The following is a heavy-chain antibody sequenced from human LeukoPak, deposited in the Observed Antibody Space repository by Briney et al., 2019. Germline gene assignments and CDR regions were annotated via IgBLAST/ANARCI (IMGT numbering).Heavy chain of an antibody. CDR1: GGSISSYY. Sequence: WETLSLTCSVSGGSISSYYCSWIRQPPGKGLEWIGYIYSSGSTNYNHSLKSRVTISGDTSKNQCSLRLSSVTAADTAVYYCVRVVPAARFGMDVWGQGTTVTVSS. CDR2: IYSSGST. CDR3: VRVVPAARFGMDV. J-gene: IGHJ6*02. V-gene: IGHV4-59*01. D-gene: IGHD2-2*01.